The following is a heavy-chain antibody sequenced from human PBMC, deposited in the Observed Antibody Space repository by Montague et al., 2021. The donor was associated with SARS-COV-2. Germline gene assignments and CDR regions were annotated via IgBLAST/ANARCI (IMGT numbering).Heavy chain of an antibody. CDR2: IYHSGST. J-gene: IGHJ5*02. Sequence: SETLSLTCTVSGGSISSEHWSWTRQPPAKGLERIGFIYHSGSTNYNPSLKSRVTISVDTSKNQISLKLSSVTAADTAVYYCARGFDPWGQGTLVTVSS. CDR3: ARGFDP. CDR1: GGSISSEH. V-gene: IGHV4-59*13.